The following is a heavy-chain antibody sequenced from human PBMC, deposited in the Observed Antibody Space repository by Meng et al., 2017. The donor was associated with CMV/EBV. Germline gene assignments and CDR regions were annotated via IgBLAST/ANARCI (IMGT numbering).Heavy chain of an antibody. CDR1: GYTFTGYY. V-gene: IGHV1-18*04. D-gene: IGHD3-16*01. Sequence: ASVKVSCKASGYTFTGYYMHWVRQAPGQGLEWMGWISAYNGNTNYAQKLQGRVTITADKSTSTAYMELSSLRSEDTAVYYCARDLALYYFDYWGQGTLVTVSS. CDR2: ISAYNGNT. CDR3: ARDLALYYFDY. J-gene: IGHJ4*02.